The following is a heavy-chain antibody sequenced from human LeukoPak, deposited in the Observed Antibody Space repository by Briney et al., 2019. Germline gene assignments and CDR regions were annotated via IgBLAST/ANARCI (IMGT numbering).Heavy chain of an antibody. CDR2: ISGGSETT. J-gene: IGHJ4*02. V-gene: IGHV3-23*01. D-gene: IGHD3-3*01. CDR3: AKDDGTYYDFWSGYYTGLSGFDY. Sequence: QPGGSLRLSCAASGFTFNNYAMNWVRQAPGKGLEWVSSISGGSETTYYADSAKGRFTISRDNSQNTLSLQMHSLRAEDKAVYYCAKDDGTYYDFWSGYYTGLSGFDYWGQGTLVTVSS. CDR1: GFTFNNYA.